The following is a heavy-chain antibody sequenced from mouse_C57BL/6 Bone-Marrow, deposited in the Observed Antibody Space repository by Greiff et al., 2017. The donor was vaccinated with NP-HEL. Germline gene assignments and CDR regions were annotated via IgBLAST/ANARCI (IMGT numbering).Heavy chain of an antibody. CDR2: IYPTSGNT. Sequence: VQLQQSGAELARPGASVKLSCKASGYTFTSYGISWVKQRTGQGLEWIGEIYPTSGNTHYNQKFKGKATLTADKSSSTAYMELRSLTSEDSAVYFCARSQGYGYCGSSYEAMDYWGQGTSVTVSS. D-gene: IGHD1-1*01. CDR3: ARSQGYGYCGSSYEAMDY. CDR1: GYTFTSYG. J-gene: IGHJ4*01. V-gene: IGHV1-81*01.